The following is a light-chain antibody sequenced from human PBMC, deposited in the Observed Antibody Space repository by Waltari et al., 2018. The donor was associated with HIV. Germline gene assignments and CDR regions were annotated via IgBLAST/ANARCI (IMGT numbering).Light chain of an antibody. CDR1: QDIYNY. J-gene: IGKJ5*01. CDR3: QRYNSPPHT. Sequence: DSQVTQSPSSLSASVGDRVPITCRASQDIYNYLTWHQQKPGRPPKLLVYSASTLQLCGPSRCSGSGAGTNFTLTINSLQPEDVATYICQRYNSPPHTFGRGTRLDI. CDR2: SAS. V-gene: IGKV1-27*01.